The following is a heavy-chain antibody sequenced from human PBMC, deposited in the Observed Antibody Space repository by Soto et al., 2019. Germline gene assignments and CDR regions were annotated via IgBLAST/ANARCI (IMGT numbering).Heavy chain of an antibody. CDR2: ISPYDDKT. CDR3: ARVKASGVNFDY. CDR1: GYTFIKYG. J-gene: IGHJ4*02. Sequence: ASVKVSCKASGYTFIKYGVAWVRQAPGQGLEWMGWISPYDDKTIYAQKFQGRVTMTADRPTRTVYLDLRSLKSNDTAVYYCARVKASGVNFDYWGQGTLVTVSS. V-gene: IGHV1-18*01. D-gene: IGHD3-10*01.